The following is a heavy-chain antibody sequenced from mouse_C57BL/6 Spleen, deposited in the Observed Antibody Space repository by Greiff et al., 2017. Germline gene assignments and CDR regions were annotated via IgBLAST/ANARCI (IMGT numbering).Heavy chain of an antibody. CDR2: IYPGDGDT. J-gene: IGHJ4*01. D-gene: IGHD1-3*01. CDR3: ARPSIRGYGMDY. Sequence: VQLQQSGAELVKPGASVKISCKASGYAFSSYWMNWVKQRPGKGLEWIGQIYPGDGDTNYNGKFKGKATLTADKSSSTAYMQLSSLTSEDSAVYFCARPSIRGYGMDYWGQGTSVTVSS. V-gene: IGHV1-80*01. CDR1: GYAFSSYW.